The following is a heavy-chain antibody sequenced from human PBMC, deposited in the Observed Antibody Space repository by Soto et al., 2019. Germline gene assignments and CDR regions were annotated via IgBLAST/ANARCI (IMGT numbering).Heavy chain of an antibody. D-gene: IGHD3-22*01. CDR3: ARDGVYDSSGYYPGDY. CDR1: GFTVSSNY. V-gene: IGHV3-53*01. Sequence: GGSLRLSCAASGFTVSSNYMSWVRQAPGKGLEWVSVIYSGGSTYYADSAKGRFTISRDNSKNTLYLQMNSLRAEDTAVYYCARDGVYDSSGYYPGDYWGQGTLVTVSS. CDR2: IYSGGST. J-gene: IGHJ4*02.